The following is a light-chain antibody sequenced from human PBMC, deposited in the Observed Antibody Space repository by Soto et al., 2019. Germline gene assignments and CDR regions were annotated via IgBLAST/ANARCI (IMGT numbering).Light chain of an antibody. V-gene: IGLV2-23*01. Sequence: QSALTQPRSVSGSPGQSVTISCTGTTNDVGNYNYVSWYQQHPSKAPKLMIYEGSKRPSGVSNRFSGSKSGNTASLTISGLQAEDEADYYCCSYAGSSTWVFGGGTKLTVL. CDR1: TNDVGNYNY. CDR3: CSYAGSSTWV. J-gene: IGLJ3*02. CDR2: EGS.